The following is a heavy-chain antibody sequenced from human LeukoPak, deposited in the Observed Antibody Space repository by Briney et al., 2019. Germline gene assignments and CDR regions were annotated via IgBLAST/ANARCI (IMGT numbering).Heavy chain of an antibody. CDR2: ISYDGSNK. CDR1: GFTFSSYA. J-gene: IGHJ4*02. Sequence: GGSLRLSCAASGFTFSSYAMHWVRQAPGKGLEWVAVISYDGSNKYYADSVKGRFTISRDNSKNSLYLQMNSLRAEDTAVYYCARGDFWSGDYWGQGTLVTVSS. CDR3: ARGDFWSGDY. D-gene: IGHD3-3*01. V-gene: IGHV3-30-3*01.